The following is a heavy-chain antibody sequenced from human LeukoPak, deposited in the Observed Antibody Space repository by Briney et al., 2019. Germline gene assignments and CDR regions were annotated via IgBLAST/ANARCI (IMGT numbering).Heavy chain of an antibody. J-gene: IGHJ4*02. D-gene: IGHD6-6*01. CDR2: NHTSGSS. CDR1: GGSISSYY. Sequence: SETLSLTCTVSGGSISSYYWGWIRQPAGEGLEWVGHNHTSGSSNHIPPLQSRVTMPVGRSKNQLCLPRSYVTAADTAVYYCARGESSSRSYWRQGTLVTVSS. V-gene: IGHV4-4*07. CDR3: ARGESSSRSY.